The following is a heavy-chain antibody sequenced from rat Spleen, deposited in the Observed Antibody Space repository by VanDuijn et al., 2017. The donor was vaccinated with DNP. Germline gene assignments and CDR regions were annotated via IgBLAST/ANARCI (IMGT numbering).Heavy chain of an antibody. CDR2: ISTSGGST. CDR3: ARPYYYDGSYYFDY. D-gene: IGHD1-12*02. J-gene: IGHJ2*01. Sequence: EVQLVESGGGPVQPGRSLKLSCVASGFTFSNYDMAWVRQAPTKGLEWVASISTSGGSTYYRDSVKGRFTVSRDNAKSTLYLQMDSLRSEDTATYYCARPYYYDGSYYFDYWGQGVMVTVSS. V-gene: IGHV5-25*01. CDR1: GFTFSNYD.